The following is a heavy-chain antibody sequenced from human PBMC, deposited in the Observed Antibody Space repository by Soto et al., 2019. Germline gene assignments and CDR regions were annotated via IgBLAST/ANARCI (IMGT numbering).Heavy chain of an antibody. J-gene: IGHJ4*02. CDR2: IYHSGST. D-gene: IGHD2-2*01. CDR1: GGSISSGGYS. Sequence: SSETLSLTCAVSGGSISSGGYSWSWIRQPPGKGLEWIGYIYHSGSTYYNPSLKSRVTISVDRSKNQFSLKLSSVTAADTAVYYCARACSSTGCYDYWGQGTLVTVSS. CDR3: ARACSSTGCYDY. V-gene: IGHV4-30-2*01.